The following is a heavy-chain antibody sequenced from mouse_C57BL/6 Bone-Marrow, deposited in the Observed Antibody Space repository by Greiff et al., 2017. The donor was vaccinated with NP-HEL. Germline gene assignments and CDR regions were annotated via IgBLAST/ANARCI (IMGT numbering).Heavy chain of an antibody. CDR2: IDPSDSYT. CDR1: GYTFTSYW. J-gene: IGHJ2*01. Sequence: QVQLQQPGAELVKPGASVKLSCKASGYTFTSYWMQWVKQRPGQGLEWIGEIDPSDSYTNYNQKFKGKATLTVDTSSSTAYMQLSSLTSEDSAVYYCAIITTVESTDYWGQGTTLTVSS. V-gene: IGHV1-50*01. CDR3: AIITTVESTDY. D-gene: IGHD1-1*01.